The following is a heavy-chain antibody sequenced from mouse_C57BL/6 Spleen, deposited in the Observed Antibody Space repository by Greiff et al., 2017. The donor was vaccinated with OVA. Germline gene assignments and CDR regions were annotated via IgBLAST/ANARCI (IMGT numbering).Heavy chain of an antibody. Sequence: VKLVESGAELAKPGASVKLSCKASGYTFTSYWMHWVKQRPGQGLEWIGYINPSSGYTKYNQKFKDKATLNADKSSSTAYMQLSSLTYEDSAVYYCARGEDAWFAYWGQGTLVTVSA. CDR2: INPSSGYT. V-gene: IGHV1-7*01. CDR3: ARGEDAWFAY. J-gene: IGHJ3*01. CDR1: GYTFTSYW.